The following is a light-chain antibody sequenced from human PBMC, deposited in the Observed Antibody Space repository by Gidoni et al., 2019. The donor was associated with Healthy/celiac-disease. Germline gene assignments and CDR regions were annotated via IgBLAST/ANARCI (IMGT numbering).Light chain of an antibody. CDR3: QQYDNLGIT. CDR1: QDISNY. J-gene: IGKJ5*01. CDR2: DAS. Sequence: DIQMTQSPSSLSASVGDRVTITCQASQDISNYLNWYQQKPGKAPKLLIYDASNLETGVPSRFSGSGSGTDFTFTISSLRPEDIATYYCQQYDNLGITFGQGTRLEIK. V-gene: IGKV1-33*01.